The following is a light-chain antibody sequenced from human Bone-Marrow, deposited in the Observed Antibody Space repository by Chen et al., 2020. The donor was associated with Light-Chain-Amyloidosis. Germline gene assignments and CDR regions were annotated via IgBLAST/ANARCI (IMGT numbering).Light chain of an antibody. CDR2: DDS. CDR3: QGWERGSDRPV. J-gene: IGLJ3*02. Sequence: SYVLTQPSSVSVAPGQTATIACGGNNIGSTSVHWYQQTPGQAPLLVVYDDSDRPSWIPERLSGSDSGNTATLTIGRVEAGDEADYYCQGWERGSDRPVFGGGTRLTVL. V-gene: IGLV3-21*02. CDR1: NIGSTS.